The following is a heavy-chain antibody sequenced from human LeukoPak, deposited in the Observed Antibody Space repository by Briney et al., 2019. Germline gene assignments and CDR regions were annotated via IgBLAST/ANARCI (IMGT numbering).Heavy chain of an antibody. Sequence: PSETLSLTCTVSGGSISSSSYYWGWVRQAPGKGLEWVAVISYDGSNKYYADSVKGRFTISRDNSKNTLYLQMNSLRAEDTAVYYCARAEPGPWGQGTLVTVSS. CDR2: ISYDGSNK. CDR1: GGSISSSSYY. CDR3: ARAEPGP. J-gene: IGHJ5*02. V-gene: IGHV3-30-3*01. D-gene: IGHD3-10*01.